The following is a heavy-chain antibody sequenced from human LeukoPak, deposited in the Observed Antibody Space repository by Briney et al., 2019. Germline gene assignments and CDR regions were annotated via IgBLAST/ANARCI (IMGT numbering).Heavy chain of an antibody. D-gene: IGHD6-19*01. CDR1: GDSISNYY. V-gene: IGHV4-59*01. Sequence: PSGTLSLTCTVSGDSISNYYWSWIRQSPGKELEWIGYMYNRGSTIYTPSLKSRVTISTDTSKNQFSLRLTSVTAADTAVYYCARAEKAVTGTLDSWGQGTLITVSS. CDR3: ARAEKAVTGTLDS. J-gene: IGHJ4*02. CDR2: MYNRGST.